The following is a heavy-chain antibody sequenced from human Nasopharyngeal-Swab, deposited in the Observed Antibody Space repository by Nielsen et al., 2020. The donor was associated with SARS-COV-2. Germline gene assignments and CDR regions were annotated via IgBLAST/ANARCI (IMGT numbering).Heavy chain of an antibody. V-gene: IGHV3-53*04. CDR1: GFTVSSNY. CDR3: ARDLDSGSYPY. D-gene: IGHD1-26*01. CDR2: IYSGGST. Sequence: LALTCAASGFTVSSNYMSCVRQAPGKGLEWVSVIYSGGSTYYADSVKGRFTISRHNSKNTLYLQMNSLRAEDTAVYYCARDLDSGSYPYWGQGTLVTVSS. J-gene: IGHJ4*02.